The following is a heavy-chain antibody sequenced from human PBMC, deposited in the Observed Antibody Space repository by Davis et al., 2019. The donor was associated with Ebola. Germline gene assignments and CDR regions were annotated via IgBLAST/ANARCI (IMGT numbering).Heavy chain of an antibody. CDR3: ARETLDGRASDY. J-gene: IGHJ4*02. D-gene: IGHD6-19*01. CDR2: INPQTTGT. V-gene: IGHV1-2*06. CDR1: GYTFTGYH. Sequence: AASVKVSCKASGYTFTGYHVHWVRQAPGQGLEWIGRINPQTTGTHYAKDFQGRVTMTRDTSISAAYMELSRLRSDDTAVYYCARETLDGRASDYWGQGTLVTISS.